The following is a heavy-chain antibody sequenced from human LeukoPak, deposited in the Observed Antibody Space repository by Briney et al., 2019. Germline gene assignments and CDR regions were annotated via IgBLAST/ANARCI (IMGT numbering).Heavy chain of an antibody. CDR2: IWYDGSNK. Sequence: PGGSLRLSCAASGFTFSSYGMHWVRQAPGKELEWVAVIWYDGSNKYYADSVKGRFTISRDNSKNTLYLQMNSLRAGDTAVYYCARWIAVAGTYYYGMDVWGKGTTVTVSS. D-gene: IGHD6-19*01. V-gene: IGHV3-33*01. J-gene: IGHJ6*04. CDR3: ARWIAVAGTYYYGMDV. CDR1: GFTFSSYG.